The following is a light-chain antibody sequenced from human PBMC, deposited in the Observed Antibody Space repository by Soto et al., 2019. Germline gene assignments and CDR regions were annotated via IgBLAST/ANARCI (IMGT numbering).Light chain of an antibody. Sequence: EIVLTQSPATLSLSPGNRATLSCSASQSVSSYLAWYQQKPGQAPRLLIYDASNRATGIPARFSGSGSGTGFTLTITRLEPEDFAGYNCQQRSNWPSTFGGGTKVEIK. CDR1: QSVSSY. CDR3: QQRSNWPST. CDR2: DAS. V-gene: IGKV3-11*01. J-gene: IGKJ4*01.